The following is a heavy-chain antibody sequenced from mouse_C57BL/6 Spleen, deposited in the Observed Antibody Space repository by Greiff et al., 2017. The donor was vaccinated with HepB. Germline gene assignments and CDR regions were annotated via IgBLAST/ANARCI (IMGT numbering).Heavy chain of an antibody. CDR1: GYAFTNYL. V-gene: IGHV1-54*01. CDR3: ARGYYSNWYFDV. CDR2: INPGSGGT. Sequence: QVQLQQSGAELVRPGTSVKVSCKASGYAFTNYLIEWVKQRPGQGLEWIGVINPGSGGTNYNEKFKGKATLTADKSSSTAYMQLSSLTSEDSAVYFCARGYYSNWYFDVWGTGTTVTVSS. J-gene: IGHJ1*03. D-gene: IGHD2-5*01.